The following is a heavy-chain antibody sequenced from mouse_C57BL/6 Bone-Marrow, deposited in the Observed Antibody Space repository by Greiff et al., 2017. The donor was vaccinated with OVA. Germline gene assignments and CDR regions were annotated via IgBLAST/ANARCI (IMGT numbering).Heavy chain of an antibody. CDR1: GYTFTSYW. Sequence: VQLQQPGAELVMPGASVKLSCKASGYTFTSYWMHWVKQRPGQGLEWIGEIDPSDSYTNYNQKFKGKSKLHVDKSSSTAYMQLSSLTSEDSEVYYCAREGIWSGYFDYWGQGTTLTVSS. V-gene: IGHV1-69*01. D-gene: IGHD1-1*02. CDR3: AREGIWSGYFDY. CDR2: IDPSDSYT. J-gene: IGHJ2*01.